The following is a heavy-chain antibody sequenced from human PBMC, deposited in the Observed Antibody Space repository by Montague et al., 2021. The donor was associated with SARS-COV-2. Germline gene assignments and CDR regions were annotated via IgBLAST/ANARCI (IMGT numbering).Heavy chain of an antibody. CDR2: IYYNGST. V-gene: IGHV4-30-4*08. J-gene: IGHJ2*01. CDR3: ARVHWGAAGTWYFDL. Sequence: TLSLTCTVSGGSISSGDYYWSWIRQPPGKGLEWLGYIYYNGSTYYNPSLQGRVTISVDTSKNQFSLKLSSVTAADTAVYYCARVHWGAAGTWYFDLWGRGTLVTVSS. D-gene: IGHD3-16*01. CDR1: GGSISSGDYY.